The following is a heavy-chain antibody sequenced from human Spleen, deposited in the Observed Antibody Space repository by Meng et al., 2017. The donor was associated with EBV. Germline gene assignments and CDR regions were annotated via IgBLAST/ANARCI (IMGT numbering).Heavy chain of an antibody. CDR2: TYYRSKWYN. D-gene: IGHD6-6*01. Sequence: RQLLGPGPVKPSPTPSLTCAIPGDSVSSTSAAWNWIRQSPSRGLEWLGRTYYRSKWYNDYAVSVKSRITINPDTSKNQFSLQLNSVTPEDTAVYYCSRAPSITSPRFDYWGQGTLVTVSS. V-gene: IGHV6-1*02. CDR1: GDSVSSTSAA. CDR3: SRAPSITSPRFDY. J-gene: IGHJ4*02.